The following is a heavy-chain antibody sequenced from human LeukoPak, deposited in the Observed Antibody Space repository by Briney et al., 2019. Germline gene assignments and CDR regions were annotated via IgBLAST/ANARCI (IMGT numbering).Heavy chain of an antibody. Sequence: PGGSLRLSCAASGFTFSSYWMHWVRQAPGKGLEWVSAISGSGGSTYYADSVKGRFTISRDNSKNTLYLQMNSLRAEDTAVYYCASSRPYSSGWTGYYYYGMDVWGQGTTVTVSS. CDR1: GFTFSSYW. J-gene: IGHJ6*02. CDR3: ASSRPYSSGWTGYYYYGMDV. V-gene: IGHV3-23*01. CDR2: ISGSGGST. D-gene: IGHD6-19*01.